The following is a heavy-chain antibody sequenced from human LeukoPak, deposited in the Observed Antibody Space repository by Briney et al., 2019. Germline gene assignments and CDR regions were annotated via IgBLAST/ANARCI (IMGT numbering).Heavy chain of an antibody. V-gene: IGHV3-21*01. D-gene: IGHD3-22*01. J-gene: IGHJ4*02. CDR2: ISSSSSYI. CDR3: ARGRSSGFGDY. CDR1: GFTFSSYS. Sequence: GGSLRLSCAASGFTFSSYSMNWVRQAPGKGLEWVSSISSSSSYIYYADSVKGRFTISRDNAKNSLYLQMNSLRAVDTAVYYCARGRSSGFGDYWGQGTLVTVSS.